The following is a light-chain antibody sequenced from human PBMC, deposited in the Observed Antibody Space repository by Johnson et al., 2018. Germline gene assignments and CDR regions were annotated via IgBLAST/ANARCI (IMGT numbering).Light chain of an antibody. CDR1: SSNIGNNY. Sequence: QSVLTQPPSVSAAPGQKVTISCSGSSSNIGNNYVSWYQQLPGTAPKLLIYENNKRPSGIPDRFSGSKFGPSATLGITGLQTGDGADYYCGTWDSCLSAGNVFGTGTKVTVL. V-gene: IGLV1-51*02. J-gene: IGLJ1*01. CDR3: GTWDSCLSAGNV. CDR2: ENN.